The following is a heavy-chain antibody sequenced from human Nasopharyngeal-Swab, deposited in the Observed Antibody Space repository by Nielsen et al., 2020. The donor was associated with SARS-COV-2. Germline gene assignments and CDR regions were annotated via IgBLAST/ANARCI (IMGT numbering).Heavy chain of an antibody. CDR2: ISWNSGSI. CDR3: AKGATVVALFAY. Sequence: VRQAPGKGLEWVSGISWNSGSIGYADSVKGRFTISRDNAKNSLYLQMNSLRAEDTALYYCAKGATVVALFAYWCQGTLVTVSS. D-gene: IGHD4-23*01. V-gene: IGHV3-9*01. J-gene: IGHJ4*02.